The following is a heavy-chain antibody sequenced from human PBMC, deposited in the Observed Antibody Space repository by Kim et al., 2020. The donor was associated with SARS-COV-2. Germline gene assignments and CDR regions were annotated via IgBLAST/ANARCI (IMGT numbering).Heavy chain of an antibody. CDR2: ISSSSSYI. CDR1: GFTFSSYS. V-gene: IGHV3-21*01. Sequence: GGSLRLSCAASGFTFSSYSMNWVRQAPGKGLEWVSSISSSSSYIYYADSVKGRFTISRDNAKNSLYLQMNSLRAEDTAVYYCARDYPSTYSSSWYEEGLGWFDPWGQGTLVTVSS. D-gene: IGHD6-13*01. CDR3: ARDYPSTYSSSWYEEGLGWFDP. J-gene: IGHJ5*02.